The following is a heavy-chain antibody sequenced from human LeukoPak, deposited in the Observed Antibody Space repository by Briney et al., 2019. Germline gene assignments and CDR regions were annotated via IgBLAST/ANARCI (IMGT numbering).Heavy chain of an antibody. CDR2: IYHSGTA. V-gene: IGHV4-4*02. CDR3: ARGDYGAFDFDY. D-gene: IGHD4-17*01. Sequence: PSETLSLTCAVSGGSISSNNWWSWVRQPPGKGLEWIGEIYHSGTANYNPSLKSRVTISVDKSKNQFSLKLSSVTAADTAVYYCARGDYGAFDFDYWGQGTLVTVSS. J-gene: IGHJ4*02. CDR1: GGSISSNNW.